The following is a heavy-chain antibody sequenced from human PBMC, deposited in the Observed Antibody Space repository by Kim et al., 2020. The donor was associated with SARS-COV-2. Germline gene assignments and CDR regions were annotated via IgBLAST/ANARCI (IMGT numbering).Heavy chain of an antibody. Sequence: LETLSLTCSVSGAFVSSSPYCWGWLRQPPGKGLEWIANIHYSGNAFYNPSLKSRVTISVDTSRNRFSLRLTSVSAADTAVYYRARQTPPESDYWTRPLD. J-gene: IGHJ4*01. V-gene: IGHV4-39*01. CDR3: ARQTPPESDYWTRPLD. CDR1: GAFVSSSPYC. CDR2: IHYSGNA. D-gene: IGHD3-3*01.